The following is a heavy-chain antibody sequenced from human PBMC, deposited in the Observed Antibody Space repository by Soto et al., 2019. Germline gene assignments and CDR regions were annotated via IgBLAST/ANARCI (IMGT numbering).Heavy chain of an antibody. CDR1: GFTFSSYG. CDR2: IWYDGSNK. Sequence: GGSLRLSCAASGFTFSSYGMHWVRQAPGKGLEWVAVIWYDGSNKYYADSVKGRFTISRDNSKNTLYLQMNSLRAEDTAVYYCAREHAAMARTFDYWGQGTLVTVS. J-gene: IGHJ4*02. D-gene: IGHD5-18*01. V-gene: IGHV3-33*01. CDR3: AREHAAMARTFDY.